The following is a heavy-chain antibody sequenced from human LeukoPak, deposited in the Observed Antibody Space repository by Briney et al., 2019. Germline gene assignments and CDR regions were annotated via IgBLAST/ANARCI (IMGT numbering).Heavy chain of an antibody. Sequence: GGSLRLSCAASGFTFSSSAMSWVRQAPGKGLEWVSAISGSDGSTYHADSVKGRFTISRDNSKNTLYLQMNSLRAEDTAVYYCAKNTQYSGYYDCWGQGTLVAVSS. J-gene: IGHJ4*02. V-gene: IGHV3-23*01. CDR1: GFTFSSSA. CDR2: ISGSDGST. D-gene: IGHD6-6*01. CDR3: AKNTQYSGYYDC.